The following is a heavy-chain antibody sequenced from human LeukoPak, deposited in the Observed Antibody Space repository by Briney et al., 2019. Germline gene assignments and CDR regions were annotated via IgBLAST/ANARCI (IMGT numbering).Heavy chain of an antibody. J-gene: IGHJ4*02. D-gene: IGHD3-22*01. V-gene: IGHV3-21*01. CDR3: ARALYDSSGYYFDY. Sequence: GGSLRLSCATSGFTFSAYSMNWVRQAPGKGLEWVSSISGSSIYINYADSVKGRFTISSDNAKNSLYLQMNSLRAEDTAVYYCARALYDSSGYYFDYRGQGTLVTVSS. CDR2: ISGSSIYI. CDR1: GFTFSAYS.